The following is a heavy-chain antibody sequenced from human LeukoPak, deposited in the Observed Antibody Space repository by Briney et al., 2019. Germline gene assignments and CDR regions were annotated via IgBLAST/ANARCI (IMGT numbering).Heavy chain of an antibody. CDR3: ARDQGSLTSSWYTGY. V-gene: IGHV1-2*06. J-gene: IGHJ4*02. CDR1: GYTFTGYH. D-gene: IGHD6-13*01. CDR2: INPYSADT. Sequence: ASVKVSCKASGYTFTGYHIHWVRQAPGQGLEWMGRINPYSADTNFAQKFQGRVTMTRDTSITTAYMDLSSLTPDDTAVYFCARDQGSLTSSWYTGYWGQGTQVTVSS.